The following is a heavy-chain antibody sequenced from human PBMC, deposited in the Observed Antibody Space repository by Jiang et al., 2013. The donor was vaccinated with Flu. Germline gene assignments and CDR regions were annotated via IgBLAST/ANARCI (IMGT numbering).Heavy chain of an antibody. J-gene: IGHJ4*02. V-gene: IGHV1-69*01. D-gene: IGHD2/OR15-2a*01. CDR1: RHLQHLW. CDR3: ARDKEYCSSLTCYLGLDY. Sequence: QSGSELKKPGSSVKVSXKGIWRHLQHLWYQLGXTGPLDKGLEWDGGIIPRWPTPIYAQKFQGRVTITADESTTTAYMEMSSLRSEDTAVYYCARDKEYCSSLTCYLGLDYWGQGTLVTVSS. CDR2: IIPRWPTP.